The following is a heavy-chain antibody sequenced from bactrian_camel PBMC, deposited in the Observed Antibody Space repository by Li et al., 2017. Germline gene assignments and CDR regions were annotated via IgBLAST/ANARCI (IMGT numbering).Heavy chain of an antibody. D-gene: IGHD4*01. Sequence: VQLVESGGGSVQAGGSLRLSCVASGYRDSSHCMSWFRQYPGKEREGVASIRDDGVTTYAASVEGRFTITQDKDKNTLILQMNSLKPEDTAMYYCAAGTQYSDYVCHDFSYWGQGTQVTVS. CDR2: IRDDGVT. CDR3: AAGTQYSDYVCHDFSY. V-gene: IGHV3S26*01. J-gene: IGHJ6*01. CDR1: GYRDSSHC.